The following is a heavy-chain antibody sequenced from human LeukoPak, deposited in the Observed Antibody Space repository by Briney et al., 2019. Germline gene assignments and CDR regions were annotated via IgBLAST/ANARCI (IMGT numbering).Heavy chain of an antibody. Sequence: SETLSLTCTVSGGSISPYYWSWIRQPPGKGLEWIGYIYYTGGTYCNPSLKSRVTISVDTSKNQFSLKLSSVTAADTAVYYCARAYYYGSGTFDIWGQGTMVTVSS. CDR2: IYYTGGT. CDR3: ARAYYYGSGTFDI. V-gene: IGHV4-59*01. D-gene: IGHD3-10*01. CDR1: GGSISPYY. J-gene: IGHJ3*02.